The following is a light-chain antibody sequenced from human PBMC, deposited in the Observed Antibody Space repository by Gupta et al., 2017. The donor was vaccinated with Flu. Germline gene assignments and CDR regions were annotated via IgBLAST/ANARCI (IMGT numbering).Light chain of an antibody. CDR1: QSLLYSDGNTY. V-gene: IGKV2-30*01. Sequence: DVVLPQSPLSLPVTLGQPASISCRSSQSLLYSDGNTYFTWFQKRPGQSPRRLLYKVSNRDAGVPERFSGIGSGTECTLKSSRGEAEDVGVYDCMQGTHWPPTFGQGTNVEIK. CDR3: MQGTHWPPT. J-gene: IGKJ1*01. CDR2: KVS.